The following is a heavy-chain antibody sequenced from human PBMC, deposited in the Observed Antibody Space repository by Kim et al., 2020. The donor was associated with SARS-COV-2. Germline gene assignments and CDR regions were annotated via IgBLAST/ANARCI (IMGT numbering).Heavy chain of an antibody. J-gene: IGHJ3*02. CDR1: GFTFSNYE. CDR3: ARETVVTPDVFDI. Sequence: GGSLRLSCAASGFTFSNYEVNWVRQAPGKGLEWISYISSTGRTKNYADSVKGRFSMSTDNAKNSLYLQMNSLRAEDTAVYYCARETVVTPDVFDIWGQG. D-gene: IGHD2-21*02. V-gene: IGHV3-48*03. CDR2: ISSTGRTK.